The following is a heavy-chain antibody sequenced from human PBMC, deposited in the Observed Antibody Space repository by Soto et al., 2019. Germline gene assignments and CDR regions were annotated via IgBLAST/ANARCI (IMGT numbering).Heavy chain of an antibody. CDR3: AHRSLRSADY. Sequence: QITLKESGPTLVNPTQTLTLTCTFSGFSLSTSGVGVGWIRQPPGKALEWLALIYWDDDKRYSPSLKSRLTITKDTSKNQVVLTMTNVDPVDTATYYCAHRSLRSADYWGQGTLVTVSS. J-gene: IGHJ4*02. V-gene: IGHV2-5*02. D-gene: IGHD5-12*01. CDR2: IYWDDDK. CDR1: GFSLSTSGVG.